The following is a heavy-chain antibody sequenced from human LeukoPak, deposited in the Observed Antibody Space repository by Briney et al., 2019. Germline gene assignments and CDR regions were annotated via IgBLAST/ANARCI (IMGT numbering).Heavy chain of an antibody. J-gene: IGHJ3*02. Sequence: GGSLRLSCAASGFTFSSYAMSWVRQAPGKGLEWVSAISGSGGSTYYADSAKGRFTISRDNSKNTLYLQMNSLRAEDTAVYYCAKDRSRYDILTGYYLGYAFDIWGQGTMVTVSS. CDR3: AKDRSRYDILTGYYLGYAFDI. CDR2: ISGSGGST. CDR1: GFTFSSYA. V-gene: IGHV3-23*01. D-gene: IGHD3-9*01.